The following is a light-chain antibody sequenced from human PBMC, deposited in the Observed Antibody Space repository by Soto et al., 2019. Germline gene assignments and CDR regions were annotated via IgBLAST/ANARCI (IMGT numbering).Light chain of an antibody. CDR1: QKINNY. Sequence: DIQMTQSPSSLSASVGDRVTVTCRTSQKINNYLNWYQQKPGKAPKLLIYGASSVQSGVPLRFSGSGSGTEFTLTISSLQPEDFVIYYCEQTYSTPVTFGQGTRLEVK. CDR3: EQTYSTPVT. V-gene: IGKV1-39*01. CDR2: GAS. J-gene: IGKJ5*01.